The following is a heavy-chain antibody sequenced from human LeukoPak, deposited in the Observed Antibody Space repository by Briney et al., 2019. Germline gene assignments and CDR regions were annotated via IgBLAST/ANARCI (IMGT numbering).Heavy chain of an antibody. D-gene: IGHD3-22*01. V-gene: IGHV3-23*01. CDR1: GFTFSSYA. CDR2: ISASGYST. Sequence: GGSLRLSCAASGFTFSSYAMSWVRQAPGKGLEWVSGISASGYSTYYADSVKGRFTISRDNSKNTLYLQMNTLSAEDTAVYYCAKDPDYDSSGYSDYWGQGTLVTVFS. CDR3: AKDPDYDSSGYSDY. J-gene: IGHJ4*02.